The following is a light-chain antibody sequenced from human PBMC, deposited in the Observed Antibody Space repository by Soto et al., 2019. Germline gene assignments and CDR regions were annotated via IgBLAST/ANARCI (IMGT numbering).Light chain of an antibody. CDR1: QSVSSSY. J-gene: IGKJ2*01. V-gene: IGKV3-20*01. CDR3: QQYGSSPLYT. CDR2: GAS. Sequence: EIVLTQSPGTLSLSPGERATLSCRASQSVSSSYLAWYQQKPGQAPRLLIYGASSRATGIPDRFSGSGSGTDFTITISRLEPADFAVYYCQQYGSSPLYTFGQGTKLEIK.